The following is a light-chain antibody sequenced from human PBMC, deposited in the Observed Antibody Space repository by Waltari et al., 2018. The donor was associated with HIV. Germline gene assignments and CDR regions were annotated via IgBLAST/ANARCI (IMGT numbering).Light chain of an antibody. CDR2: GKN. V-gene: IGLV3-19*01. CDR1: SLRSYY. J-gene: IGLJ2*01. Sequence: SSELTQDPAVSVALGQTVRITCQGDSLRSYYASWYQQKPGQAPVLVIYGKNNRPSGIPDRFSCSSSGNTASLTITGAQAEDEADYYCNSRDSSGNQLVVFGGGTKLTVL. CDR3: NSRDSSGNQLVV.